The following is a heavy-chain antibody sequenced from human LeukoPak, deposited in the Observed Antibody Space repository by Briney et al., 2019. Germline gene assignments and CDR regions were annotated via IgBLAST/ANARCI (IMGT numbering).Heavy chain of an antibody. CDR3: AKCSAYYYDSSLSDYFDY. CDR1: GFTFSSYS. V-gene: IGHV3-21*04. J-gene: IGHJ4*02. CDR2: ISSSSSYI. Sequence: GGSLRLSCAASGFTFSSYSMNWVRQAPGKGLEWVSSISSSSSYIYYAGSVKGRFTISRDNSKNTLYLQMNSLRAEDTAEYYCAKCSAYYYDSSLSDYFDYWGQGTLVTVSS. D-gene: IGHD3-22*01.